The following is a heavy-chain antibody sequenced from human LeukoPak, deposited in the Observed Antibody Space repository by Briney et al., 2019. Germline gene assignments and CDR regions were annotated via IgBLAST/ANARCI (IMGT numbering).Heavy chain of an antibody. CDR1: GFTFSSYG. J-gene: IGHJ3*02. CDR2: IRYDGSNK. V-gene: IGHV3-30*02. Sequence: GGSLRLSCAASGFTFSSYGMHWVRQAPGKGLEWVAFIRYDGSNKYYADSVKGRFTISRDNSKNTLYLQMNSLRAEDTAVYYCANPRLDSSSWYDAFDIWGQGTMVTVSS. CDR3: ANPRLDSSSWYDAFDI. D-gene: IGHD6-13*01.